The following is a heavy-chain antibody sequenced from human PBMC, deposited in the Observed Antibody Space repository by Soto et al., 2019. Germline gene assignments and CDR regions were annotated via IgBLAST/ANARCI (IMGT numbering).Heavy chain of an antibody. J-gene: IGHJ4*01. D-gene: IGHD3-3*01. V-gene: IGHV3-48*02. CDR2: ISSSSSTI. CDR1: GFTFSSYS. Sequence: PGGSLRLSCAASGFTFSSYSMNWVRQAPGKGLEWVSYISSSSSTIYYADSVKGRFTISRDNAKNSLYLQMNSLRDEDTAVYYCARQPDYDFWSGYYPFDYWGHGTLVTVSS. CDR3: ARQPDYDFWSGYYPFDY.